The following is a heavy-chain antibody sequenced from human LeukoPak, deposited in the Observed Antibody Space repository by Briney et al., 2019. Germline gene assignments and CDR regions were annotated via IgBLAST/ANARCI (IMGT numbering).Heavy chain of an antibody. CDR3: ARPYYYDSRIDP. CDR1: GGSISSGDDY. J-gene: IGHJ5*02. Sequence: SETLSLTRTVSGGSISSGDDYWSWIRQPPGKGLEWIGYTYYSGSTYYNPSLKNRVSISVDTSKNQFSLNLSSVTAADTAVYYCARPYYYDSRIDPWGQGTLVTVSS. CDR2: TYYSGST. D-gene: IGHD3-22*01. V-gene: IGHV4-30-4*01.